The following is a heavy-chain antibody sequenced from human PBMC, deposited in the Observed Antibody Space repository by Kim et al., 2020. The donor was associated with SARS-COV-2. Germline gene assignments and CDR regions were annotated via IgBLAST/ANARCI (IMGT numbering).Heavy chain of an antibody. CDR1: AYSISSGYY. D-gene: IGHD2-15*01. Sequence: SETLSLTCTVSAYSISSGYYWGWIRQPPGKGLEWIGSIYHSGSTYYNPSLKSRVTISVDTSKNQFSLKLSSVTAADTAVYYCARGSSLVGLDYWGQGTLVTVSS. V-gene: IGHV4-38-2*02. J-gene: IGHJ4*02. CDR2: IYHSGST. CDR3: ARGSSLVGLDY.